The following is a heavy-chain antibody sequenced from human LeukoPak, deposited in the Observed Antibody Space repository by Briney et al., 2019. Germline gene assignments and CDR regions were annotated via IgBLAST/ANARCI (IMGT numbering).Heavy chain of an antibody. V-gene: IGHV4-39*01. CDR2: IYYSGST. CDR3: ARVRYDSSGYYYGGGYYYFDY. D-gene: IGHD3-22*01. CDR1: GGSISSSSYY. Sequence: SETLSPTCTVSGGSISSSSYYWGWIRQPPGKGLEWIGSIYYSGSTYYNPSLKSRVTISVDTSKNQFSLKLSSVTAADTAVYYCARVRYDSSGYYYGGGYYYFDYWGQGTLVTVSS. J-gene: IGHJ4*02.